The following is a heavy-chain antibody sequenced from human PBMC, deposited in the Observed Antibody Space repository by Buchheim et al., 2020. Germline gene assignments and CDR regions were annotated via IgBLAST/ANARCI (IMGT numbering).Heavy chain of an antibody. J-gene: IGHJ6*02. V-gene: IGHV3-30*04. CDR2: ISYDGSNK. Sequence: QVQLVESGGGVVQPGRSLRLSCAASGFTFSSYAMHWVRQAPGKGLEWVAVISYDGSNKYYADSVKGRFTISRDNSKNTLYLQMNSLRAEDTAVYYCARDQGGIRSIAARNYHYYGMDVWGQGTT. CDR3: ARDQGGIRSIAARNYHYYGMDV. D-gene: IGHD6-6*01. CDR1: GFTFSSYA.